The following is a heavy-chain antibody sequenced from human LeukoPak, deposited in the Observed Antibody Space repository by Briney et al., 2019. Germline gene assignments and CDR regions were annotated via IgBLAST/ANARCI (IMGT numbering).Heavy chain of an antibody. V-gene: IGHV3-15*01. J-gene: IGHJ4*02. CDR3: TTDFRDRVNF. Sequence: GGSLRLSCAASGFTFSNAWKSWVRQAPGKGLEWIGRIKSNTDGGTTDYAAPVKGRFTISRDDSKNTLYLQMNSLKTEDTAVYYCTTDFRDRVNFWGQGTLVTVSS. CDR2: IKSNTDGGTT. D-gene: IGHD3-10*01. CDR1: GFTFSNAW.